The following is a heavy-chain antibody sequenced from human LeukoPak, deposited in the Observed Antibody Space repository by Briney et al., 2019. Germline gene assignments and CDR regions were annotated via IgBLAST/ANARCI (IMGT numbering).Heavy chain of an antibody. J-gene: IGHJ4*02. CDR3: ASHYSSGSYRYTGSFDS. CDR1: GGSFSDCY. D-gene: IGHD3-16*02. CDR2: INHSGTT. V-gene: IGHV4-34*01. Sequence: NASETLSLTCAVYGGSFSDCYWSWIRQPPGKGLEWIGEINHSGTTNYSPSLKSRVSISVDTSKNQFSLKLNSVTAADAAMYYCASHYSSGSYRYTGSFDSWGQGMLVNVSS.